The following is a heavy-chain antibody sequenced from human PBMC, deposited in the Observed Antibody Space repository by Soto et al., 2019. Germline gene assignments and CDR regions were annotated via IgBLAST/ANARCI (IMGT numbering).Heavy chain of an antibody. V-gene: IGHV4-39*01. D-gene: IGHD6-19*01. CDR3: ARQHDSSGWYSINWFDP. CDR1: GGSISSSSYY. CDR2: IYYSGST. Sequence: QLQLQESGPGLVKPSETLSLTCTVSGGSISSSSYYWGWIRQPPGKGLEWIGSIYYSGSTYYNPSLTSRVTISVDTSKNQFSLKLSSVTAADTAVYYCARQHDSSGWYSINWFDPWGQGTLVTVSS. J-gene: IGHJ5*02.